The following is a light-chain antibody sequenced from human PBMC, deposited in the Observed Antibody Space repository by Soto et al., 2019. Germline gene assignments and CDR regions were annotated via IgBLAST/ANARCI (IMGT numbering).Light chain of an antibody. V-gene: IGKV4-1*01. CDR1: QSVLYSSNNKNY. CDR3: QQYYSTPWT. J-gene: IGKJ1*01. Sequence: DIVMTQSPDSLAVSLGERATINCKSSQSVLYSSNNKNYLAWYQHKPRHPPNLLIYWASTRESGVPDRFSGSGSGTDFTLTISRLQAEDVAVYYCQQYYSTPWTFGQGTKVEIK. CDR2: WAS.